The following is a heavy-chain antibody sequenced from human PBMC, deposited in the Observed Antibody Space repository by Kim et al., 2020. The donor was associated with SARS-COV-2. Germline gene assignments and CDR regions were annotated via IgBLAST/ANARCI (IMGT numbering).Heavy chain of an antibody. Sequence: GGSLRLSCAASGFTFSGSAMHWVRQASGKGLEWVGRIRSKANSYATAYAASVKGRCTISRDDSKNTAYLQMNSLKTEDRAVYYCYTGGDYYYYGMDVWGQGTTVTVSS. CDR1: GFTFSGSA. J-gene: IGHJ6*02. CDR3: YTGGDYYYYGMDV. CDR2: IRSKANSYAT. D-gene: IGHD5-18*01. V-gene: IGHV3-73*01.